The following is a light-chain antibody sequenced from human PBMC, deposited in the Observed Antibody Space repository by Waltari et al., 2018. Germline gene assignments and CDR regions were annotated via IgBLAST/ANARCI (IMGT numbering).Light chain of an antibody. J-gene: IGKJ1*01. CDR3: QHYVRLPAT. V-gene: IGKV3-20*01. Sequence: SCRASQSVSRTLAWYQQRPGQAPSLLIYGASSRATGIPDRFSGGGSGTDFSLTISRLEPEDFAVYYCQHYVRLPATFGQGTKVEIK. CDR1: QSVSRT. CDR2: GAS.